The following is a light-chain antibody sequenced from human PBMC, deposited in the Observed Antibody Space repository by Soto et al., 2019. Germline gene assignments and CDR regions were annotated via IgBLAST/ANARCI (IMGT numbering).Light chain of an antibody. CDR2: KAS. J-gene: IGKJ1*01. V-gene: IGKV1-5*03. Sequence: DIQMTQSPSTLSASVGDRVTITCRASQSISSWLAWYQQKPGKAPKLLICKASSLESGVPSRFSGSGSGTEFTLTISSLQPDDFATYYCQQYNYYPWTFGQGTKVDIK. CDR1: QSISSW. CDR3: QQYNYYPWT.